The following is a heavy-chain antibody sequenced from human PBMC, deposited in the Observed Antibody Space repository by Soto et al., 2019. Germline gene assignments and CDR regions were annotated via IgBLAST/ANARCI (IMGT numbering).Heavy chain of an antibody. D-gene: IGHD1-1*01. CDR3: ARDPERPHYGIFDY. CDR1: GYTFTSYA. J-gene: IGHJ4*02. V-gene: IGHV1-3*01. Sequence: QVQLVQSGAEVKKPGASVQVSCKASGYTFTSYAMHWVRQAPGQRLEWMGWINAGNGNTKYSQKFQGRVTITRDTSASTAYMELSSLRSEDTAVYYCARDPERPHYGIFDYWGQGTLVTVSS. CDR2: INAGNGNT.